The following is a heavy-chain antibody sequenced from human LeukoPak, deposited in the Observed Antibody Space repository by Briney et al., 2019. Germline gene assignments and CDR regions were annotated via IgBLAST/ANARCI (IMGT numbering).Heavy chain of an antibody. Sequence: GASVKVSCKASGYTFTSYDINWVRQATGQGLEWMGWMNPNSGNTGYAQKFQGRVTMTRNTSISTAYMELSSLRSEDTAVYYCARSRYCGGDCYFDAFDIWGQGTMVTVSS. V-gene: IGHV1-8*01. CDR1: GYTFTSYD. CDR3: ARSRYCGGDCYFDAFDI. J-gene: IGHJ3*02. D-gene: IGHD2-21*02. CDR2: MNPNSGNT.